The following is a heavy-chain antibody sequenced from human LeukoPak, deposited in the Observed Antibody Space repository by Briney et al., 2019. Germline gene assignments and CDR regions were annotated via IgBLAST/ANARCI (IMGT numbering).Heavy chain of an antibody. Sequence: GGSLRLSCAASGFTFSSCWMTWVRQAPGKGLEWVANIKEDGSKKNYVDSVKGRLTIFRDNAKNSLYLQMNSLRAEDTAVYYCATPLDYYDSSGYHQGGDWGQGTLVTVSS. D-gene: IGHD3-22*01. J-gene: IGHJ4*02. V-gene: IGHV3-7*03. CDR3: ATPLDYYDSSGYHQGGD. CDR1: GFTFSSCW. CDR2: IKEDGSKK.